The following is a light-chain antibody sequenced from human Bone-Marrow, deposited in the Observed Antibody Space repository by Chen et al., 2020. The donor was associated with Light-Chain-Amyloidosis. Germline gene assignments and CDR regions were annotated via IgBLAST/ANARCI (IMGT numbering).Light chain of an antibody. CDR1: SGSVSTNYY. Sequence: QTVVTQEPSFSVSPGGTVTLTCGLSSGSVSTNYYPAWYQQNPGQAPRTLIYSTNTRSSGVPDRFSGSILGNKAALTITGAQADDESDYYCVLYVGSGIWVFGGGTKLTVL. CDR2: STN. V-gene: IGLV8-61*01. J-gene: IGLJ3*02. CDR3: VLYVGSGIWV.